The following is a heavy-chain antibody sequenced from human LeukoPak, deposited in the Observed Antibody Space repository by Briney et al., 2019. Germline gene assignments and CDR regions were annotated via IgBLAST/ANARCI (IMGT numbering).Heavy chain of an antibody. D-gene: IGHD6-19*01. CDR2: ISYGGSNK. CDR1: GFTFSSYG. Sequence: GGSLRLSCAASGFTFSSYGMLWVRPAPGKGLEGGAVISYGGSNKYYADSVKGRFTISRYTSKNTLYLKMNSLRAADTAVYYCAKDGAAVATRKVDYWGQGTLVTVSS. J-gene: IGHJ4*02. CDR3: AKDGAAVATRKVDY. V-gene: IGHV3-30*18.